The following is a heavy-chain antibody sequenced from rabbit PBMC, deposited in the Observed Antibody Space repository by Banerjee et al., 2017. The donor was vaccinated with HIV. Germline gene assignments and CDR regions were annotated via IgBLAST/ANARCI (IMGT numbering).Heavy chain of an antibody. Sequence: QEQLEESGGDLVKPEGSLTITCTASGFSFSSSHWICWVRQAPGKGLEWIACIDAGSSGGTDYASWAKGRFTISKTSSTTVTLQMTSLTAADTATYFCARDLTGVTGWNVNLWGQGTLVT. CDR2: IDAGSSGGT. J-gene: IGHJ4*01. V-gene: IGHV1S45*01. CDR1: GFSFSSSHW. D-gene: IGHD7-1*01. CDR3: ARDLTGVTGWNVNL.